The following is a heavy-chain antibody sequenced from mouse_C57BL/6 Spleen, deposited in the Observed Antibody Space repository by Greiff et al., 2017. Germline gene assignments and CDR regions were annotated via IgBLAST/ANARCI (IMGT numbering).Heavy chain of an antibody. CDR2: IRLKSDNYAT. J-gene: IGHJ3*01. Sequence: EVMLVESGGGLVQPGGSMKLSCVASGFTFSNYWMNWVRQSPEKGLEWVAQIRLKSDNYATHYAESVKGRFTISRDDSKSSVYLQMNNLRAEDTGIYYCTEGYYARGFAYWGQGTLVTVSA. CDR3: TEGYYARGFAY. D-gene: IGHD2-1*01. V-gene: IGHV6-3*01. CDR1: GFTFSNYW.